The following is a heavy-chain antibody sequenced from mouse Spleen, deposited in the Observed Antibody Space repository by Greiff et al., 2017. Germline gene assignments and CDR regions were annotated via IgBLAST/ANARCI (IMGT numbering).Heavy chain of an antibody. J-gene: IGHJ1*01. Sequence: EVMLVESGGGLVKPGGSLKLSCAASGFPFSDYGMHWVRQAPEQGLEWVAYISSGSSTIYYADTVKGRFTISRDNDKNTLFLQMTSLRSEDTSIYYCAKPYYRYDFWYFDVWGAGTTVTVSS. CDR3: AKPYYRYDFWYFDV. CDR1: GFPFSDYG. D-gene: IGHD2-14*01. V-gene: IGHV5-17*01. CDR2: ISSGSSTI.